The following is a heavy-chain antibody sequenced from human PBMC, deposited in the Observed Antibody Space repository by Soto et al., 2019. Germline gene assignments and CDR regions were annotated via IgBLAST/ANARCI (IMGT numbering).Heavy chain of an antibody. CDR2: IKSKTDGGTT. V-gene: IGHV3-15*01. J-gene: IGHJ3*02. D-gene: IGHD3-9*01. Sequence: VGSLRLSCAASGFTFSNAWMSWVRQAPGKGLEWVGRIKSKTDGGTTDYAAPVKGRFTISRDDSKNTLDLQMNSLKTEDTAVYYCTTEQEDFDWSSDIWGQGTMVTVSS. CDR1: GFTFSNAW. CDR3: TTEQEDFDWSSDI.